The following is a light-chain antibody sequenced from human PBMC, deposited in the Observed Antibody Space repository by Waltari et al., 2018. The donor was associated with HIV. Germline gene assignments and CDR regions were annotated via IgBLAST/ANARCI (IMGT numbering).Light chain of an antibody. J-gene: IGLJ3*02. Sequence: SVLTQPPSVSGAPGQRVTISCTGTSSNIGAGYDVQWYQHLPGTAPKLLIYGNNNRPSGVPDRFSGSKSGTSASLAITGLQTDDEADYYCQSYDSSLSGWVFGGGTKLTVL. CDR1: SSNIGAGYD. CDR2: GNN. V-gene: IGLV1-40*01. CDR3: QSYDSSLSGWV.